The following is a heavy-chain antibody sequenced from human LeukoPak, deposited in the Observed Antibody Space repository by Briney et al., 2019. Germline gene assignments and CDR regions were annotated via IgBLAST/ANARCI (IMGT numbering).Heavy chain of an antibody. CDR3: ARNIVLMVYASNWFDP. D-gene: IGHD2-8*01. V-gene: IGHV4-38-2*02. Sequence: SETLSLTCTVSGGSISTYYWGWIRQPPGKGLEWIGSIYHSGSTYYNPSLKSRVTISVDTSKNQFSLKLSSVTAADTAVYYCARNIVLMVYASNWFDPWGQGTLVTVSS. CDR1: GGSISTYY. J-gene: IGHJ5*02. CDR2: IYHSGST.